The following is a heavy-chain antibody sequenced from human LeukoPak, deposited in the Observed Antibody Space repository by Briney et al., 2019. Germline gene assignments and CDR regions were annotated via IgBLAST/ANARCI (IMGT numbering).Heavy chain of an antibody. D-gene: IGHD3-10*01. V-gene: IGHV4-30-4*08. Sequence: SQTLSLTCTVSGGSISSGDYYWTWIRQPPGKGLEWIGEIHYSGSATYNPSLKSRVTISVDTSKNQFSLKMNSVTAADTAVYYCARGQWFRAFWSRGTPVTVSS. CDR3: ARGQWFRAF. J-gene: IGHJ4*02. CDR1: GGSISSGDYY. CDR2: IHYSGSA.